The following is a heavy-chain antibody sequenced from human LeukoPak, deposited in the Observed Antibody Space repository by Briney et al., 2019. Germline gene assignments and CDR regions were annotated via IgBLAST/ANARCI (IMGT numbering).Heavy chain of an antibody. Sequence: ASVKVSCKASGYTFTSYYMHWVRQAPGQGLEWMGIINPSGGSTSYAQKFQGRVTMTRDTSTSTVYMELSSLRSEDTAVYYCAREEDGSGSGDYYYYYGMDVWGRGTTVTVSS. J-gene: IGHJ6*02. CDR2: INPSGGST. D-gene: IGHD1-26*01. CDR3: AREEDGSGSGDYYYYYGMDV. V-gene: IGHV1-46*01. CDR1: GYTFTSYY.